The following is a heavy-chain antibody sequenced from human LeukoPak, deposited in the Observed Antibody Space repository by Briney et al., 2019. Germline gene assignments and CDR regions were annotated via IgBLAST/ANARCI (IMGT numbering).Heavy chain of an antibody. D-gene: IGHD3-22*01. CDR3: ARLVTNYYDSSGSPDY. J-gene: IGHJ4*02. Sequence: ASVKVSCKASGYTFTSYGISWVRQAPGQGLEWMGWISAYNGNTNYAQKLQGRVTMITDTSTSTAYMELRSLRSDDTAVYYCARLVTNYYDSSGSPDYWGQGTLVTVSS. CDR2: ISAYNGNT. CDR1: GYTFTSYG. V-gene: IGHV1-18*01.